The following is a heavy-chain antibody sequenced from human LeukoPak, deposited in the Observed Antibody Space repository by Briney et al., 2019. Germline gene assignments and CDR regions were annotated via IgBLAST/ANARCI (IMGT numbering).Heavy chain of an antibody. CDR1: GRSISSYY. CDR2: IYYSGST. Sequence: SETLSLTCPVSGRSISSYYWSWLRQPPGKGLEWIGYIYYSGSTNYNPSLKSRVTISVDTPKNQFSLRLSSVTAADTAVYYCARSDPVAGTDNWFDPWGQGTLVTVSS. CDR3: ARSDPVAGTDNWFDP. D-gene: IGHD6-19*01. J-gene: IGHJ5*02. V-gene: IGHV4-59*01.